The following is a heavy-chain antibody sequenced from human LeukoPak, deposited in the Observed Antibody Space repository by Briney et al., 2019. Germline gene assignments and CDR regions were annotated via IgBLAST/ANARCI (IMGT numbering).Heavy chain of an antibody. Sequence: ASVKVSCKASGYTFPSYGISWVRQAPGQGLEWMGWISAYNGNTNYAQKLQGRVTMTTDTSTSTAYMELRSLRSDDTAVYYCARDFQLVRGILWFDPWGQGTLVTVSS. J-gene: IGHJ5*02. V-gene: IGHV1-18*01. D-gene: IGHD3-10*01. CDR3: ARDFQLVRGILWFDP. CDR1: GYTFPSYG. CDR2: ISAYNGNT.